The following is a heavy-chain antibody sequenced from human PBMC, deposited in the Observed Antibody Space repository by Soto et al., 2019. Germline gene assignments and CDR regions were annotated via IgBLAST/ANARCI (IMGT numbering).Heavy chain of an antibody. V-gene: IGHV3-11*01. CDR3: ARQAARNYFDF. CDR2: IYSRGRTI. J-gene: IGHJ4*02. CDR1: GFNFSDYY. Sequence: QVQLVESGGDLVKPGGSLRLSCAASGFNFSDYYMSWIRQAPGKGLEWVSYIYSRGRTISYADSVKGRFTISRDKAKNSLYLQMNSLRAEDTAVYYCARQAARNYFDFWGQGTPVTVSS.